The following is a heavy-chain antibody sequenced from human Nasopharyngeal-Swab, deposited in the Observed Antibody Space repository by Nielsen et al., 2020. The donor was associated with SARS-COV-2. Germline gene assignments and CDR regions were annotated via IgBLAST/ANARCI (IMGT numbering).Heavy chain of an antibody. CDR3: ARDIVVVPAARGSWFDP. CDR1: GYTFTSYY. Sequence: ASVKVSCKASGYTFTSYYMPWVRQAPGQGLEWMGIINPSGGSTSYAQKFQGRVTMTRDTSTSTVYMELSSLRSEDTAVYYCARDIVVVPAARGSWFDPWGQGTLVTVSS. J-gene: IGHJ5*02. V-gene: IGHV1-46*01. D-gene: IGHD2-2*01. CDR2: INPSGGST.